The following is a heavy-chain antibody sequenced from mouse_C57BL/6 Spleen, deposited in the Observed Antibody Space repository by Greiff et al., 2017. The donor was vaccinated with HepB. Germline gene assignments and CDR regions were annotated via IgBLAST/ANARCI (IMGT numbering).Heavy chain of an antibody. Sequence: EVQGVESGGGLVKPGGSLKLSCAASGFTFSDYGMHWVRQAPEKGLEWVAYISSGSSTIYYADTVKGRFTISRDNAKNTLFLQLTSLRSEDTAMYYCARTIGNYDWYFDVWGTGTTVTVSS. CDR3: ARTIGNYDWYFDV. J-gene: IGHJ1*03. D-gene: IGHD2-1*01. V-gene: IGHV5-17*01. CDR2: ISSGSSTI. CDR1: GFTFSDYG.